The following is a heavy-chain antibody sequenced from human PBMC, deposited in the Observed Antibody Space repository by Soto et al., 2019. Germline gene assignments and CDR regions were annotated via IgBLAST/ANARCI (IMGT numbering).Heavy chain of an antibody. Sequence: ASVKVSCKASGYTFTNYGFSWVRQAPGQGLEWMGWISGYNGNTKYAEKFQGRVTMTTDTSTSTAHMELRSLRSDDTAVYYCAGEGQSPYCYYGMDVWGQGTRVTVPS. V-gene: IGHV1-18*01. CDR3: AGEGQSPYCYYGMDV. J-gene: IGHJ6*02. CDR2: ISGYNGNT. D-gene: IGHD2-15*01. CDR1: GYTFTNYG.